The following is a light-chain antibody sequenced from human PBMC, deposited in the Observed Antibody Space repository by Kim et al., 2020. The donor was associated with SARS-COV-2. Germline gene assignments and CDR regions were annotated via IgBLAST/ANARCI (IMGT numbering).Light chain of an antibody. CDR3: LQNYIHPVT. V-gene: IGKV1-6*01. CDR1: RGIGND. Sequence: AIQLTQSPSSLPASVGDRVTFTCRASRGIGNDLGWYQQKPGQAPKLLIFAASRLQTGVPSRFSGSGSGTDFTLTISSLQPEDFATYYCLQNYIHPVTFGQGTKVDI. CDR2: AAS. J-gene: IGKJ1*01.